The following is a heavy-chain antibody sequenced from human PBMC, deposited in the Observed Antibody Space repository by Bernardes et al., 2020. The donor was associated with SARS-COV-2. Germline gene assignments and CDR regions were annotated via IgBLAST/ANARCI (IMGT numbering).Heavy chain of an antibody. Sequence: SCKVSGYTLTELSMHWVRQAPGKGLEWVSGISGSGGSTYYADSVKGRFTISRDNSKNTLFLQMNSLRAEDTAVYYCAKCVVGYYAVDVWGQGTTVTVSS. J-gene: IGHJ6*02. CDR3: AKCVVGYYAVDV. CDR2: ISGSGGST. V-gene: IGHV3-23*01. D-gene: IGHD2-15*01. CDR1: GYTLTELS.